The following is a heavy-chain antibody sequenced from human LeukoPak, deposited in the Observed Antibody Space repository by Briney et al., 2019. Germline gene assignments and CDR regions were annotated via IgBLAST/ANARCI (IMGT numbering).Heavy chain of an antibody. CDR2: IIPRGGGT. J-gene: IGHJ4*02. CDR3: ARGLHYLDY. D-gene: IGHD4-11*01. V-gene: IGHV1-46*01. CDR1: GYTFTSYY. Sequence: ASVKVSCKASGYTFTSYYMHWVRQAPGQGLEWMGIIIPRGGGTDYAQKFQGRVTMTRDTSTSTVYMDLSSLRSEDTAVYYCARGLHYLDYWGQGTLVTVSS.